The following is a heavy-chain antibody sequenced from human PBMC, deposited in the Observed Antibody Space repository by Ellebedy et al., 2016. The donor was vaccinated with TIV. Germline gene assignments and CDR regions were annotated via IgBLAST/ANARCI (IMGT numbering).Heavy chain of an antibody. CDR2: LYDSGRT. CDR1: GGSISSSSYY. J-gene: IGHJ3*02. CDR3: ARLSTEWYRAFDI. D-gene: IGHD6-19*01. V-gene: IGHV4-39*01. Sequence: MPSETLSLTCTVSGGSISSSSYYWGWIRQPPGKGLECIGSLYDSGRTYYNPSLQSRVTISVDTSKNQFSLKLSSVTAADTAVYSCARLSTEWYRAFDIWGQGTMVIVSS.